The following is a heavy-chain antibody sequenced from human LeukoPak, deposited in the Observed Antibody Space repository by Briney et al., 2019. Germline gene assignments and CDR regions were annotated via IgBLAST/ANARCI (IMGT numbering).Heavy chain of an antibody. D-gene: IGHD1-1*01. CDR3: ARGPTTTLYTPTFDY. Sequence: PGGSLRLSCAASGFTFSSYAMHWVRQAPGKGLEWVAVISYDGSYKYHADSVKGRFTISIDNSKNTQYLQMNSLRAEDTAVYYCARGPTTTLYTPTFDYWGHGKLRSVSS. CDR2: ISYDGSYK. CDR1: GFTFSSYA. V-gene: IGHV3-30*04. J-gene: IGHJ4*01.